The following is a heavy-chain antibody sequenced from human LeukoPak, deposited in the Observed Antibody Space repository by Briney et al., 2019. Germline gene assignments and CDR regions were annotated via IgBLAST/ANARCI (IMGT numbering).Heavy chain of an antibody. CDR3: ARRAGDYSHPYDY. J-gene: IGHJ4*02. Sequence: QSGGSLRLSCAASGFTFSDYGMTWVRQAPGKGLEWVSAIGSRGVATFYADSVKGRFTISRDNSKNTLYLQMNSLRAEDTAVYYCARRAGDYSHPYDYWGQGILVTVSS. CDR1: GFTFSDYG. CDR2: IGSRGVAT. D-gene: IGHD3-22*01. V-gene: IGHV3-23*01.